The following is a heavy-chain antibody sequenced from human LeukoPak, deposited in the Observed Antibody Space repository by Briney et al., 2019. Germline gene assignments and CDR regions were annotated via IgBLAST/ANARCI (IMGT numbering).Heavy chain of an antibody. V-gene: IGHV1-18*01. CDR2: ITAYNGNT. Sequence: ASVKVSCKASGYTFLTYGIHWVRQAPGQGLEWMGWITAYNGNTNYAQKFQGRVTITADKSTSTAYMELSSLKSEDTAVYYCAHSNLEWLLSLDYWGQGTLVTVS. D-gene: IGHD3-3*01. CDR3: AHSNLEWLLSLDY. J-gene: IGHJ4*02. CDR1: GYTFLTYG.